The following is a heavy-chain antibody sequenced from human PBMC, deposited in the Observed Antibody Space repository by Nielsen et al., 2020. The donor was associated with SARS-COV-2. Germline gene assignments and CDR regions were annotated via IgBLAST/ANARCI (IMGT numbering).Heavy chain of an antibody. CDR2: INHSGST. Sequence: SETLSLTCAVYGGSFSGYYWSWIRQPPGKGLEWIGEINHSGSTNYNPSLKSRVTISVDTSKNQFSLKLSSVTAADTAVYYCAREVVVVPAAMSELIAARPRGIGRNWFDPWGQGTLVTVSS. D-gene: IGHD2-2*01. J-gene: IGHJ5*02. CDR3: AREVVVVPAAMSELIAARPRGIGRNWFDP. CDR1: GGSFSGYY. V-gene: IGHV4-34*01.